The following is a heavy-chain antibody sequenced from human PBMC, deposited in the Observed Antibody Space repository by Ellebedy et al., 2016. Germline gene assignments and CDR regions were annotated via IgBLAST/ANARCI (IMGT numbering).Heavy chain of an antibody. V-gene: IGHV3-30-3*01. CDR2: ISYDGSNK. D-gene: IGHD2-15*01. Sequence: GESLKISCAASGFTFSSYAMHWVRQAPGKGLEWVAVISYDGSNKYYADSVKGRFTISRDNSKNTLYLQMNSLRAEDTAVYYCASHYRVVVVAATRGWLDFDYWGRGTLVTVSS. CDR1: GFTFSSYA. CDR3: ASHYRVVVVAATRGWLDFDY. J-gene: IGHJ4*02.